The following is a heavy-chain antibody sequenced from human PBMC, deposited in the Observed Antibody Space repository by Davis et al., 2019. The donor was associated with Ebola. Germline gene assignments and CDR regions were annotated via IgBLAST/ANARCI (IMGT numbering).Heavy chain of an antibody. Sequence: MPGGSLRLSCSVSGGSISTYYWNWIRQPPGKGLEWVGYIYYSGSTNYNPSLKSRVTISVDTSKNQFSLKLSSVTAADTAVYYCARDGWEDPSGYLRRGDYWGQGALVTVS. J-gene: IGHJ4*02. CDR1: GGSISTYY. V-gene: IGHV4-59*08. D-gene: IGHD3-22*01. CDR3: ARDGWEDPSGYLRRGDY. CDR2: IYYSGST.